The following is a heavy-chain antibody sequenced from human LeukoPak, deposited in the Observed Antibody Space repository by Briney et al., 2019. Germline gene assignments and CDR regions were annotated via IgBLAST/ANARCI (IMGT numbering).Heavy chain of an antibody. V-gene: IGHV3-48*02. D-gene: IGHD6-19*01. Sequence: PGGSLRLSCAASGFTFSSYSMSWVRQAPGKGLEWVSYISSSSSTIYYADSVKGRFTISRDNAKNSLYLQVNSLRDEDTAVYYCARVRSGWYDDYWGQGTLVTVSS. J-gene: IGHJ4*02. CDR3: ARVRSGWYDDY. CDR2: ISSSSSTI. CDR1: GFTFSSYS.